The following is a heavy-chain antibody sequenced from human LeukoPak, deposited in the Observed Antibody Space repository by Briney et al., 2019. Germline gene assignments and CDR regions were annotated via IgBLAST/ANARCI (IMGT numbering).Heavy chain of an antibody. V-gene: IGHV3-53*01. CDR1: GFTVSSSY. Sequence: GGSLRLSCAAPGFTVSSSYMSWVRQAPGKGLEWVSVIYSGGSTYYADSVKGRFTISRDNSKNTLYLQMNSLRAEDTAVYYCARGSGWSGVEYWGQGTLVTVSS. CDR2: IYSGGST. D-gene: IGHD6-19*01. J-gene: IGHJ4*02. CDR3: ARGSGWSGVEY.